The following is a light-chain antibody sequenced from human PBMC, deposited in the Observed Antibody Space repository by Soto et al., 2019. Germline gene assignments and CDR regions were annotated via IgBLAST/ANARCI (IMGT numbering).Light chain of an antibody. CDR1: ESIARH. Sequence: DIQMTQSPSSLSASVGDRVTITCRASESIARHLNWYQQKPGKAPKLLIYAASSLQNGVPSRFRGGGSGTDFTLTISNLQPEDFATYYCQQSYSALSITFGQGIRLEIK. J-gene: IGKJ5*01. CDR2: AAS. V-gene: IGKV1-39*01. CDR3: QQSYSALSIT.